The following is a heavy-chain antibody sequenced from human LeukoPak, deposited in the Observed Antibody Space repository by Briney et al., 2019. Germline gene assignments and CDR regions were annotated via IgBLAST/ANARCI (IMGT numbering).Heavy chain of an antibody. CDR1: GYTFTSHY. CDR2: ISPSGGST. V-gene: IGHV1-46*01. J-gene: IGHJ4*02. D-gene: IGHD2-2*01. CDR3: ARDVASHMGLANYFDY. Sequence: ASVKVSCKASGYTFTSHYIHWVRQAPGQGLESMGIISPSGGSTTYAQKFQGRVTMTRDTSTSTVYMDLSSLRSDDTAVYYCARDVASHMGLANYFDYWGQGALVIVSS.